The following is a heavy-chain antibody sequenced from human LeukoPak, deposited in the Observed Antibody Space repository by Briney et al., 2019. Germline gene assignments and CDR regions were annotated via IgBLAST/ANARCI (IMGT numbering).Heavy chain of an antibody. V-gene: IGHV3-33*01. Sequence: PGGSLRLSCAASGFTFSSYGMHWVRQAPGKGLEWVAVIWYDGSNKYYADSVKGRFTISRDNSKNTLYLQMNSLRAEDTAVYYCARDLVQTPWDLVGATPGYWGQGTTVIVSS. J-gene: IGHJ6*02. D-gene: IGHD1-26*01. CDR1: GFTFSSYG. CDR2: IWYDGSNK. CDR3: ARDLVQTPWDLVGATPGY.